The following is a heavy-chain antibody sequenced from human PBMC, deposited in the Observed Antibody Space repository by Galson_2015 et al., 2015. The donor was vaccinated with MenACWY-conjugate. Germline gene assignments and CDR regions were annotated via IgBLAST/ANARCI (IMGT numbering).Heavy chain of an antibody. J-gene: IGHJ4*02. CDR3: ARGYSCPGLDY. V-gene: IGHV3-66*02. CDR1: GFTFSSHS. CDR2: IYSGGST. Sequence: SLRLSCAASGFTFSSHSMNWVRQAPGKGLEWVSVIYSGGSTYYADSVKGRFTISRDNSKNTLYLQMNSLRAEDTAVYYCARGYSCPGLDYWGQGTPVTVSS. D-gene: IGHD1-1*01.